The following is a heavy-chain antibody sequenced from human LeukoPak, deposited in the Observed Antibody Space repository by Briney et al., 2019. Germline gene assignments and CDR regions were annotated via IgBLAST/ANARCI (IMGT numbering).Heavy chain of an antibody. D-gene: IGHD4-17*01. V-gene: IGHV4-59*01. CDR1: GGSISSYY. CDR2: IYYSGST. CDR3: ARDGNYGDYFDY. Sequence: PSETLFLTCTVSGGSISSYYWSWIRQPPGKGLEWIGYIYYSGSTNYNPFLKSRVTISVDTSKNQFSLKLSSVTAADTAVYYCARDGNYGDYFDYWGQGTLVTVSS. J-gene: IGHJ4*02.